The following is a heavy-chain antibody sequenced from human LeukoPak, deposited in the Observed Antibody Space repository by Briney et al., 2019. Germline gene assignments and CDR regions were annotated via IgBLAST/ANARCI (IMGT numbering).Heavy chain of an antibody. CDR1: GFTFSSYA. CDR3: TIEDDSSGTFDY. Sequence: PGGSLRLSCAASGFTFSSYAMSWVRQAPGKGLEWVSVIYSGGSTYYADSVKGRFTISRDNSKNTLYLQMNSLRAEDTAVYYCTIEDDSSGTFDYWGQGTLVTVSS. D-gene: IGHD3-22*01. CDR2: IYSGGST. V-gene: IGHV3-66*01. J-gene: IGHJ4*02.